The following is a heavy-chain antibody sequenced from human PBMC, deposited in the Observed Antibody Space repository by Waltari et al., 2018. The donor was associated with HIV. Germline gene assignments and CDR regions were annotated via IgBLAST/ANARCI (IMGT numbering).Heavy chain of an antibody. CDR2: INLDGSTT. V-gene: IGHV3-74*01. D-gene: IGHD3-16*01. J-gene: IGHJ4*02. Sequence: EVQLVESGGGSVQPGGSLRPSCAASGFPFTSYWMHWVPQAPGKGLVWVSRINLDGSTTTYADSVKGRFTISRDNAKSTLYLQMSSLRAEDTAMYYCARDFRSPKGDFDYWGQGTLVSVSS. CDR1: GFPFTSYW. CDR3: ARDFRSPKGDFDY.